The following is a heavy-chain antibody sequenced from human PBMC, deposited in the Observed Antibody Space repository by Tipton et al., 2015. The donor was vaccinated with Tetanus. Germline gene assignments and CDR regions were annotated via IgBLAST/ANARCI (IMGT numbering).Heavy chain of an antibody. CDR3: ARDRLYPPDYFDR. V-gene: IGHV3-23*01. D-gene: IGHD2-15*01. CDR1: GFTFSNYA. CDR2: FSASDGHT. J-gene: IGHJ4*02. Sequence: SLRLSCAASGFTFSNYAMAWIRQAPGKGLEWVSTFSASDGHTWYADSVRGRLTISRDTSKNSLYLQRRNLRAEDTAIYYSARDRLYPPDYFDRWGQGTLVTVSS.